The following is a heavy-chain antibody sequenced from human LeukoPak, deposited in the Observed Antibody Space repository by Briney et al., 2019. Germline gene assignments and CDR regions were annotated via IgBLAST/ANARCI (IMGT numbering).Heavy chain of an antibody. CDR2: IEYDGTDT. CDR1: GFTFSNYG. V-gene: IGHV3-30*02. J-gene: IGHJ6*04. D-gene: IGHD2-15*01. Sequence: GGSLRLSCAASGFTFSNYGMHWVRQAPGKGLEWVAFIEYDGTDTHFADSVRGRFTISRDNSEDTLYLQIITLRAVDTAVYYCARNRFRATATYMGVWGKGTTVTVSS. CDR3: ARNRFRATATYMGV.